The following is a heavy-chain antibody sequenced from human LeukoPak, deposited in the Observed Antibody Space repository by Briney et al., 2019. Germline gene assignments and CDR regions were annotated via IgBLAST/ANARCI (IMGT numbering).Heavy chain of an antibody. J-gene: IGHJ4*02. CDR3: ARQGGGLVIDY. CDR2: IYHSGTT. Sequence: PSETLSLTCAVSGYSISSGYFWVWIRQPPGKGLEWIGTIYHSGTTYYNPSLKSRATTSADTSKNEFSLKLSSVTAADPAVYYCARQGGGLVIDYWGQGTLVTVSS. V-gene: IGHV4-38-2*01. CDR1: GYSISSGYF. D-gene: IGHD3/OR15-3a*01.